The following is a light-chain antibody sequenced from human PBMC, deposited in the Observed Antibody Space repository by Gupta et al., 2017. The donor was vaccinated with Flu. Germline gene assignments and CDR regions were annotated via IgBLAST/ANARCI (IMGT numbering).Light chain of an antibody. CDR1: SSDVGSNNR. V-gene: IGLV2-18*01. CDR3: SLYTSSSSYV. J-gene: IGLJ1*01. Sequence: QSSLTQPPSVSGSPGQSVTLSCTGTSSDVGSNNRVSWYQQPPGSAPKLRIYEVNNRPSGVPDRFSGSKSGNTASLTISGLQAEDEADYYCSLYTSSSSYVFGTGTKVTVL. CDR2: EVN.